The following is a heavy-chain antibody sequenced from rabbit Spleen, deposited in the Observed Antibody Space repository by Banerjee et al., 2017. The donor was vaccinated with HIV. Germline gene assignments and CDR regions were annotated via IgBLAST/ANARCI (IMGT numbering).Heavy chain of an antibody. CDR2: INTATGKA. CDR1: GFSFSDRDV. Sequence: QEQLEESGGGLVKPEGSLTLTCKASGFSFSDRDVMCWVRQAPGKGLEWIACINTATGKAVYASWAKGRFTISKTSSTTVTLQMTSLTVADTATYFCVRHYYTYGFGTYADGYYGMDLWGPGTLVTVS. V-gene: IGHV1S45*01. D-gene: IGHD6-1*01. CDR3: VRHYYTYGFGTYADGYYGMDL. J-gene: IGHJ6*01.